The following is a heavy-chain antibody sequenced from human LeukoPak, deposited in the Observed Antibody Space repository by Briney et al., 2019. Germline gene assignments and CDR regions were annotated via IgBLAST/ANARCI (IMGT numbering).Heavy chain of an antibody. D-gene: IGHD2-15*01. CDR2: IHPNSGGT. J-gene: IGHJ2*01. CDR3: ARVASPVGWYFDL. CDR1: GYTFIDYY. Sequence: ASVKVSCKASGYTFIDYYIHWVRQAPGQGLEWMGWIHPNSGGTNYAQKFQGRVTMTRDTSISTAYMELSSLRSDDTAVYYCARVASPVGWYFDLWGRGTLVTVSS. V-gene: IGHV1-2*02.